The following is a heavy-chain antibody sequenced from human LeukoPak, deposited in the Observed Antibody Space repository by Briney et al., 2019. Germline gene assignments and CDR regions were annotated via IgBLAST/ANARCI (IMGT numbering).Heavy chain of an antibody. J-gene: IGHJ6*03. Sequence: GGSLRLSCAGSGFTFINYWMSWVRQAPGKGLGWVANIKQDGSEKNYVDSVKGRFTISRDNAKNSLYLQMNSLRADDTAVYYCARRTAMVTVYYYYYMDVWGKGTTVTVSS. CDR3: ARRTAMVTVYYYYYMDV. D-gene: IGHD5-18*01. CDR1: GFTFINYW. V-gene: IGHV3-7*01. CDR2: IKQDGSEK.